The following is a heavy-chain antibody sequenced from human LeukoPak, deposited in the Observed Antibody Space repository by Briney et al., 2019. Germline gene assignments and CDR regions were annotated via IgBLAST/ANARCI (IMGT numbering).Heavy chain of an antibody. Sequence: GGSLRLSCTASGFTFDDHGMHWVRQAPGKGLEWVSVISADGGRTRYADSVKGRFTISRDNFRNSLYLQMNSLRTDDTALYYCAKDLGNDYYNHGTDVWGQGTTATVSS. CDR2: ISADGGRT. CDR1: GFTFDDHG. CDR3: AKDLGNDYYNHGTDV. D-gene: IGHD4-23*01. V-gene: IGHV3-43*02. J-gene: IGHJ6*02.